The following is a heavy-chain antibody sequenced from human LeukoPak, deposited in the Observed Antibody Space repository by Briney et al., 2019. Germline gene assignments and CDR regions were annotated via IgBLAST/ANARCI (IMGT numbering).Heavy chain of an antibody. CDR3: ARSPHILTGENFDF. CDR1: GYTFTGYY. D-gene: IGHD3-9*01. J-gene: IGHJ4*02. CDR2: INPNSGGT. V-gene: IGHV1-2*02. Sequence: ASVKVSCKASGYTFTGYYMHWVRQAPGQGLEWMGWINPNSGGTNYAQKFQGRVTMTRDTPISTAYMELSRLRSDDTAVFYCARSPHILTGENFDFWGQGTLVTVSS.